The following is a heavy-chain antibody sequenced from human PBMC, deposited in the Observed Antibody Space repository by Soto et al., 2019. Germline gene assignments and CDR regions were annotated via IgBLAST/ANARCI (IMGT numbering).Heavy chain of an antibody. CDR2: IIPIFGTA. CDR1: GGTFSSYA. D-gene: IGHD2-2*01. CDR3: ARDSCISTSCPRSYYYGMDV. V-gene: IGHV1-69*13. Sequence: SVKVSCKASGGTFSSYAISWLRQAPGQGLEWMGGIIPIFGTANYAQKFQGRVAITADESTSTAYMELSSLRSEDTAVYYCARDSCISTSCPRSYYYGMDVWG. J-gene: IGHJ6*02.